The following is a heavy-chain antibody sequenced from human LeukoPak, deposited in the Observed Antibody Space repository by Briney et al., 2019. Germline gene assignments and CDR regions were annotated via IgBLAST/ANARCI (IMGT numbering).Heavy chain of an antibody. Sequence: VSGGSISSYYWXXIRQPPGKGXXWXGYIYYSGSTYYNPSLKSRVTISVDTSKNQFSLKLSSVTAADTAVYYCAREGPLWFGELRPYYFDYWGQGTLVTVSS. CDR3: AREGPLWFGELRPYYFDY. J-gene: IGHJ4*02. CDR2: IYYSGST. D-gene: IGHD3-10*01. CDR1: GGSISSYY. V-gene: IGHV4-59*12.